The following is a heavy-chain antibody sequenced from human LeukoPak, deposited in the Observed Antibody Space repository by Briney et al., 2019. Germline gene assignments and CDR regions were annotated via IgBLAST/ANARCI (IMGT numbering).Heavy chain of an antibody. D-gene: IGHD3-10*01. V-gene: IGHV5-51*01. CDR2: IYPGDSDT. CDR3: ARKTGGSGTYKGVFDI. CDR1: GSTFTSYW. Sequence: GESLKISCKGSGSTFTSYWIGWVRPMPGKGLEWMGIIYPGDSDTRYSPSFQGQVTMSVDRSITTAYLQWSSLKASDTAIYYCARKTGGSGTYKGVFDIWGQGTMVTVSS. J-gene: IGHJ3*02.